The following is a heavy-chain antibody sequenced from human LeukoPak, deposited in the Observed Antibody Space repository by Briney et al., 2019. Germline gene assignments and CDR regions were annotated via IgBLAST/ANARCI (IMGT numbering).Heavy chain of an antibody. CDR3: ARGVGDDSRFDP. J-gene: IGHJ5*02. CDR1: GFTFSSYW. CDR2: INSDGSST. D-gene: IGHD1-26*01. Sequence: GGSLRLSCAASGFTFSSYWMHWVRQAPGKGLVWVSRINSDGSSTRYADSVKGRFTISRDNAKNTLYLQMNSLRAEDTAVYYCARGVGDDSRFDPWGQGTLVTVSS. V-gene: IGHV3-74*01.